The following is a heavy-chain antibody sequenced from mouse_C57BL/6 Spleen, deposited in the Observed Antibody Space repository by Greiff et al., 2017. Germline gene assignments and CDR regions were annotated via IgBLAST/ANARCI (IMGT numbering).Heavy chain of an antibody. CDR2: IIPSSGGT. Sequence: QVQLQQSGTELVKPGASVKLSCKASGYTFTSYWMHWVMQRPGQGLEWIGNIIPSSGGTNYNEKFKSKATLTVDKSSSTAYMQLSSRTSEDSAVYYCARSGGYDYAMDYWGQGTSVTVSS. CDR1: GYTFTSYW. J-gene: IGHJ4*01. D-gene: IGHD3-1*01. V-gene: IGHV1-53*01. CDR3: ARSGGYDYAMDY.